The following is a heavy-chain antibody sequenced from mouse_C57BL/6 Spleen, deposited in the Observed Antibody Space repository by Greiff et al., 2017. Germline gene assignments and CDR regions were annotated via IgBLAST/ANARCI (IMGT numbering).Heavy chain of an antibody. V-gene: IGHV1-59*01. CDR2: IDPSDSYT. CDR3: AREDSNYLAWFAY. J-gene: IGHJ3*01. CDR1: GYTFTSYW. Sequence: QVQLQQPGAELVRPGTSVKLSCKASGYTFTSYWMHWVKQRPGQGLEWIGVIDPSDSYTNYNQKFKGKATLTVDTSSSTAYMQLSSLTSEDSAVYYCAREDSNYLAWFAYWGQGTLVTVSA. D-gene: IGHD2-5*01.